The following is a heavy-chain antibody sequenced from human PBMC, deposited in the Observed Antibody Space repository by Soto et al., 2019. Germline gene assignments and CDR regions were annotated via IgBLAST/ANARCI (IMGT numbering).Heavy chain of an antibody. J-gene: IGHJ4*02. CDR1: GFSFGSYA. Sequence: DVQLWESGGGLVQPGGSLRLSCAASGFSFGSYALSWVRQAPGKGLEWVSTISGSDGKTFYADSVKGRFSISRDTSQNTLYLQMNSLRADDTAIYYCARLSYLDYWGQGTRVTVSS. V-gene: IGHV3-23*01. CDR2: ISGSDGKT. CDR3: ARLSYLDY.